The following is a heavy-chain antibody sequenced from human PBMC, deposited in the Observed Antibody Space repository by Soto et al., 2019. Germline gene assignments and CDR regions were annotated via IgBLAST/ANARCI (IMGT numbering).Heavy chain of an antibody. CDR1: GGTFSRYA. CDR3: AQTLGLAVAGPGRFDL. J-gene: IGHJ2*01. D-gene: IGHD6-19*01. Sequence: QVQLVQSGAEVKKYGSSVKVSCKASGGTFSRYAISWVRQAPGQGLEWMGGITPMFGTANYAQKFQGRVTITADESTPTAYLELSSLRSDDTAVYYCAQTLGLAVAGPGRFDLWGRGTLVTVSS. V-gene: IGHV1-69*12. CDR2: ITPMFGTA.